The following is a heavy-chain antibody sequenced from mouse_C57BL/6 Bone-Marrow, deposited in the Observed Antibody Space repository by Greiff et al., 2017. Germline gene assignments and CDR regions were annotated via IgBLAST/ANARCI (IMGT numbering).Heavy chain of an antibody. J-gene: IGHJ2*01. CDR1: GYTFTSYW. Sequence: QVQLKQPGAELVRPGTSVKLSCKASGYTFTSYWLHWVKRRPGQGLEWIGVIDPSDSYTNYNQKFKGKATLTVDTSSSTAYMQLSSLTSEDSAVYYCARSGWLLLYWGQGTTLTVSS. D-gene: IGHD2-3*01. V-gene: IGHV1-59*01. CDR3: ARSGWLLLY. CDR2: IDPSDSYT.